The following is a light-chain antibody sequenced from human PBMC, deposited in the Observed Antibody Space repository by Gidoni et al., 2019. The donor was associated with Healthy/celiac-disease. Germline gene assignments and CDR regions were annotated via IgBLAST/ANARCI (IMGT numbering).Light chain of an antibody. CDR1: QSVSSN. J-gene: IGKJ4*01. CDR2: GAS. V-gene: IGKV3-15*01. Sequence: EIVISQSPATLSASLGERATLSCRASQSVSSNLAWYHQKPGQAPSLLIYGASTRATGIPARFSGSGSGTEFTLTISSLQSEDFAVYYCQQYNNWPLTFGGGTKVEIK. CDR3: QQYNNWPLT.